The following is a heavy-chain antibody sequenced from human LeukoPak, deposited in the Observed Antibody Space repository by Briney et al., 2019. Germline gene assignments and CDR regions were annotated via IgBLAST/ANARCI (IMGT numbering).Heavy chain of an antibody. D-gene: IGHD3-10*01. CDR2: IYYSGST. CDR3: ARSYYYGSGSYYNPYWYFDL. CDR1: GGSLTSYY. J-gene: IGHJ2*01. Sequence: PSETLSLTCTVSGGSLTSYYWSWIRQPPGKGLEWIGYIYYSGSTNYNPSLKSRVTISVDTSKNQFSLKLSSVTAADTAVYYCARSYYYGSGSYYNPYWYFDLWGRGTLVTVSS. V-gene: IGHV4-59*01.